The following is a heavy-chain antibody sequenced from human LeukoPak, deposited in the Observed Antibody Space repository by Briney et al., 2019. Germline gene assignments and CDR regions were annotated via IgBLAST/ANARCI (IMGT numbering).Heavy chain of an antibody. V-gene: IGHV1-8*03. D-gene: IGHD5-24*01. Sequence: ASVKVSCKASGYTFTGYYMYWVRQAPGQGLEWMGWMNPNSGNTGYAQKFQGRVTITRNTSISTAYMELSSLRSEDTAVYYCARALRVEMATIFGYWGQGTLVTVSS. CDR3: ARALRVEMATIFGY. CDR2: MNPNSGNT. J-gene: IGHJ4*02. CDR1: GYTFTGYY.